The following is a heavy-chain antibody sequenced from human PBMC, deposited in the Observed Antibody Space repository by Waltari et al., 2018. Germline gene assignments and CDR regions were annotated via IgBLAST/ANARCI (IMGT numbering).Heavy chain of an antibody. CDR2: VHHSGKT. V-gene: IGHV4-4*02. Sequence: QVQLQESGQGLVKTSGTLSLTCAVSGDSVSGNYWWGWVRQSPEKGLEWIGQVHHSGKTHYNPSIQSRVTISVDSPKNHFSLTLKSVTAADTAVYYCAGDRAIGLFFDYWGRGTLVTVSS. J-gene: IGHJ4*02. CDR1: GDSVSGNYW. CDR3: AGDRAIGLFFDY. D-gene: IGHD2-2*01.